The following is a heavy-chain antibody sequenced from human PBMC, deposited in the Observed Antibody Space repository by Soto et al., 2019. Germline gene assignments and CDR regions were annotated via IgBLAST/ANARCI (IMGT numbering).Heavy chain of an antibody. V-gene: IGHV2-5*01. D-gene: IGHD3-22*01. J-gene: IGHJ4*02. Sequence: SGPTLVNPTQTLTLTCTFSGFSLSTSGVGVGWIRQPPGKALEWLALIYWNDDKRYSPSLKSRLTITKDTSKNQVVLTMTNMDPVDTATYYCAHSVVGTYYYDSSGYFPFFWYWGQGTLVTVSS. CDR3: AHSVVGTYYYDSSGYFPFFWY. CDR1: GFSLSTSGVG. CDR2: IYWNDDK.